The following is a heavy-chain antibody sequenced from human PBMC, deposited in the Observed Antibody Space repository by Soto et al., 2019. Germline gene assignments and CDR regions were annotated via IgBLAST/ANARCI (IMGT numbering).Heavy chain of an antibody. CDR1: GYTFTSYY. D-gene: IGHD1-1*01. J-gene: IGHJ4*02. Sequence: GASVKVSCKSSGYTFTSYYIYWGRGATGQGLEWMGWMNPNTGNSGYAQKFQGRVTMTSDTSISTAHMELSSLRSEDTAVYYCARRAETNGWNGFGADKYYFDFWGQGTLVTVSS. V-gene: IGHV1-8*01. CDR3: ARRAETNGWNGFGADKYYFDF. CDR2: MNPNTGNS.